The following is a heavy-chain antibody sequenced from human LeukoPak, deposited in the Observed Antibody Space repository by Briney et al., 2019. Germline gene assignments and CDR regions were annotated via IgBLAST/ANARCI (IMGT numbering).Heavy chain of an antibody. Sequence: PSETLSLTCSVSGGSISSYYWSWLRQPAGKGLEWIGRIYTSGSTNYNPSLKSRVTMSVDTSKNQFSLKLSSVTAADTAVYYCAREYSSPKISDPVISYYYMDVWGKGTTVTVSS. CDR1: GGSISSYY. J-gene: IGHJ6*03. CDR2: IYTSGST. V-gene: IGHV4-4*07. CDR3: AREYSSPKISDPVISYYYMDV. D-gene: IGHD6-13*01.